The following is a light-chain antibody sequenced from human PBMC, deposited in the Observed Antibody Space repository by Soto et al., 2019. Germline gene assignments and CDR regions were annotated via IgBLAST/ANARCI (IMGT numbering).Light chain of an antibody. V-gene: IGKV1-5*01. Sequence: DIQITQSPSTLSSSVLDRVTITCRASQSVRSWLAWYQQKPGTAPKLLIFDASRLESGVPSRFSGSASGTEFTLTISSLQPDDFATYYCQQYDNYPLTFGGGTKVDIK. CDR3: QQYDNYPLT. J-gene: IGKJ4*01. CDR2: DAS. CDR1: QSVRSW.